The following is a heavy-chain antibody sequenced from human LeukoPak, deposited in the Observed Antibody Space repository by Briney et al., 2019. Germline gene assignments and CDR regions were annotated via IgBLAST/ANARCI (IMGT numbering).Heavy chain of an antibody. D-gene: IGHD6-13*01. J-gene: IGHJ5*02. CDR1: GYTFTSYG. Sequence: ASVKVSCKASGYTFTSYGISWVRQAPGQGLEWMGWINAYNGNTNYAQKLQGRVTMTTDTSTSTAYMELRSLRSDDTAVYYCARDRGSSSWYGYWFDPWGQGTLVTVSS. CDR2: INAYNGNT. CDR3: ARDRGSSSWYGYWFDP. V-gene: IGHV1-18*01.